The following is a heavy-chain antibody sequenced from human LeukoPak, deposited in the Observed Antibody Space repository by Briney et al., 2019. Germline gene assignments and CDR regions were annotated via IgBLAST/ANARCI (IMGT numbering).Heavy chain of an antibody. CDR3: ARGARTSGIAAAGDYFDY. CDR2: ISGSGGST. Sequence: GGSLRLSCAASGFTFSSYAMSWVRQAPGKGLEWVSAISGSGGSTYYADSVKGRFTISRENAKNSLYLQMNSLRAGDTAVYYCARGARTSGIAAAGDYFDYWGQGTLVTVSS. J-gene: IGHJ4*02. V-gene: IGHV3-23*01. CDR1: GFTFSSYA. D-gene: IGHD6-13*01.